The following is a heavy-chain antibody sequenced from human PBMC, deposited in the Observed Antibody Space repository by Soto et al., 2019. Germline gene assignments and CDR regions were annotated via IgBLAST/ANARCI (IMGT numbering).Heavy chain of an antibody. CDR2: ISSSGSTI. CDR3: ASRSSSKTRGGFAP. D-gene: IGHD6-13*01. V-gene: IGHV3-48*03. CDR1: GFTFSSYE. J-gene: IGHJ5*02. Sequence: EVQLVESGGGLVQPGGSLRLSCAASGFTFSSYEMNWVRQAPGKGLEWVSYISSSGSTIYYAYSVKGRFTISRDNANNSLYLQMNSLRAEDTAVYYCASRSSSKTRGGFAPWGQGTLVTVSS.